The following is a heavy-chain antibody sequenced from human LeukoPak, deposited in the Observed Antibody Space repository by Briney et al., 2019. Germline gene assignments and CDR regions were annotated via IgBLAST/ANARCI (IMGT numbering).Heavy chain of an antibody. V-gene: IGHV4-30-2*01. CDR2: IYHSGST. CDR3: ARVVPAPGAFDI. CDR1: GGSISSGGYY. D-gene: IGHD2-2*01. Sequence: SETLSLTCTVSGGSISSGGYYWSWIRQPPGKGLEWIGYIYHSGSTYYNPSLKSRVTISVDRSKNQFSLKLSSVTAADTAVYYCARVVPAPGAFDIWGQGTMVTVSS. J-gene: IGHJ3*02.